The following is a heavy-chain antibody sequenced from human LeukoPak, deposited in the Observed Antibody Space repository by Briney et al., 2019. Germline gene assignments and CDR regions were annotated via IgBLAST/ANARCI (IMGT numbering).Heavy chain of an antibody. V-gene: IGHV1-69*06. Sequence: GASVKVSCKASGGTFSSYAISWVRQAPGQGLEWMGGIIPIFGTANYAQKFQGRGTITADKSTSTAYMELSSLRSEDTAVYYCARGLPLIAARPRPIRNWFDPWGQGTLVTVSS. CDR2: IIPIFGTA. J-gene: IGHJ5*02. CDR1: GGTFSSYA. CDR3: ARGLPLIAARPRPIRNWFDP. D-gene: IGHD6-6*01.